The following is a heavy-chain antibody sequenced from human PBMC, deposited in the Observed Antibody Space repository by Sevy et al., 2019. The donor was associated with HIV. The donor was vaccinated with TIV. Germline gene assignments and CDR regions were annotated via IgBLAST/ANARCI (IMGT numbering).Heavy chain of an antibody. CDR3: ARDHCTDGVCFRSGYFDY. D-gene: IGHD2-8*01. J-gene: IGHJ4*01. CDR2: ISFEGRNE. Sequence: GGSLRLSCAASGFTFGNHAIHWVRQAPGKGLEWVAIISFEGRNEHYASSVKGRFTISRDNTKKKVYLQMTNLRSEDAAVYYCARDHCTDGVCFRSGYFDYWGQGTLVTVSS. CDR1: GFTFGNHA. V-gene: IGHV3-30*04.